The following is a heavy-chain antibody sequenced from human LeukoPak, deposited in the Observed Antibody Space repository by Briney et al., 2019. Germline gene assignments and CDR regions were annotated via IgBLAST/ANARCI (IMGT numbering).Heavy chain of an antibody. J-gene: IGHJ4*02. CDR1: GGSFSGYY. CDR3: ASNVVVVAAPRDGLDY. CDR2: INHSGST. Sequence: SETLSLTCAVYGGSFSGYYWSWIRQPPGKGLEWIGEINHSGSTNYNPSLKSRVTISVDTSKNQFSLKLSSVTAADTAVYYCASNVVVVAAPRDGLDYWGQGTLVTVSS. V-gene: IGHV4-34*01. D-gene: IGHD2-15*01.